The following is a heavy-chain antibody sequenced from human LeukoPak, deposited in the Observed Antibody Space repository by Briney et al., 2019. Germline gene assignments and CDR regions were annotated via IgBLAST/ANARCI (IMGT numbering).Heavy chain of an antibody. CDR2: IYYSGST. Sequence: SETLSLTCTVSGGPLSSYYWSWIRQPPGKGLEWIGYIYYSGSTNYNPSLKSRVTISVDTSKNQFSLKLSSVTAADTAVYYCARDHSSSWYRWFDPWGQGTLVTVSS. V-gene: IGHV4-59*01. D-gene: IGHD6-13*01. CDR1: GGPLSSYY. J-gene: IGHJ5*02. CDR3: ARDHSSSWYRWFDP.